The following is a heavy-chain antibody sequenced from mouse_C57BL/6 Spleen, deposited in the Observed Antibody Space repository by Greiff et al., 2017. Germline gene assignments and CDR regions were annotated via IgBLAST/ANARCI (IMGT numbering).Heavy chain of an antibody. D-gene: IGHD4-1*01. CDR2: IRSKSNNYAT. CDR3: EGRNWYVFDY. CDR1: GFSFNTYA. Sequence: EVLLVESGGGLVQPKGSLKLSCAASGFSFNTYAMNWVRQAPGKGLEWVARIRSKSNNYATYYADSVKDRFTISRDDSESMLYLQMNNLKTEDTAVYYCEGRNWYVFDYWGQGTTLTVSS. V-gene: IGHV10-1*01. J-gene: IGHJ2*01.